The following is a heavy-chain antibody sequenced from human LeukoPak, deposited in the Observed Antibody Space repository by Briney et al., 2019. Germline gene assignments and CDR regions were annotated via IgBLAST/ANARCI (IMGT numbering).Heavy chain of an antibody. J-gene: IGHJ4*02. CDR2: ISAYNGNT. Sequence: ASVKVSCKASGYTFTSCGISWVRQAPGQGLEWMGWISAYNGNTNYAQKLQGRVTMTTDTSTSTAYMELRSLRSDDTAVYYCARGRPTNYYYGSRGYYFDYWGQGTLVTVSS. CDR3: ARGRPTNYYYGSRGYYFDY. D-gene: IGHD3-10*01. CDR1: GYTFTSCG. V-gene: IGHV1-18*01.